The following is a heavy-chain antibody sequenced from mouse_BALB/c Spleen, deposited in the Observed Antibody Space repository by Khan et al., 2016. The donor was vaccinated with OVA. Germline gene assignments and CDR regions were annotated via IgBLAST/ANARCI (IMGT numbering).Heavy chain of an antibody. CDR3: ARIFIGTTDYAMDY. V-gene: IGHV2-2*02. J-gene: IGHJ4*01. Sequence: VQLQESGPGLVQPSQSLSITCTVSGFSLTSYGVHWVRQSPGKGLEWLGVIWSGGSTDYNAAFISRLSISKDNSKSQVFFKMNSLQANDIAIYYCARIFIGTTDYAMDYWGQGTAGTVSA. D-gene: IGHD2-14*01. CDR1: GFSLTSYG. CDR2: IWSGGST.